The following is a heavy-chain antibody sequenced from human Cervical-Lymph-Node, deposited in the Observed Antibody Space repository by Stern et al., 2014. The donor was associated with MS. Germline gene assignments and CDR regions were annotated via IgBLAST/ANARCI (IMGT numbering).Heavy chain of an antibody. CDR1: GYSFTTHW. CDR2: GYPGASYT. Sequence: EVQLVESGAEVKKSGESLKISCKGSGYSFTTHWIAWVRQTPGKGLEWMGIGYPGASYTTYSPSFQGQVTISADKSINTAYLHWSSLKASDTAMYYCARHPYSGDFSYGGGFDYWGQGTLVTVSS. V-gene: IGHV5-51*01. CDR3: ARHPYSGDFSYGGGFDY. J-gene: IGHJ4*02. D-gene: IGHD1-26*01.